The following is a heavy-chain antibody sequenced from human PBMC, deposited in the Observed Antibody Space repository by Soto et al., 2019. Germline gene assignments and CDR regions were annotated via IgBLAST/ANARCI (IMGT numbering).Heavy chain of an antibody. D-gene: IGHD5-12*01. CDR3: ARAPSAHDSFDL. Sequence: QVQLVESGGGLVKPGGSLRLSCAASGFSFGDYYMSWIRQAPGRGLEWISYISGTGRTIDYANSVKGRFTISTDNADKSLYLQMNSLGAEDTAIYYCARAPSAHDSFDLWGQGTLVTVSS. V-gene: IGHV3-11*01. CDR2: ISGTGRTI. CDR1: GFSFGDYY. J-gene: IGHJ5*02.